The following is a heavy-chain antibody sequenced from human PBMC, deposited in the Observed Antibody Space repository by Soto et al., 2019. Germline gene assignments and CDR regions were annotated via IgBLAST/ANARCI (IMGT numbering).Heavy chain of an antibody. Sequence: ASVKVSCKASGYTFTSYGISWVRQAPGQGLEWMGWISAYNGNTNYAQKLQGRVTMTTGTSTSTAYMELRSLRSDDTAVYYCAGGRSYCGGDCSGGMDVWGQGTTVTVSS. D-gene: IGHD2-21*02. V-gene: IGHV1-18*01. CDR1: GYTFTSYG. CDR2: ISAYNGNT. CDR3: AGGRSYCGGDCSGGMDV. J-gene: IGHJ6*02.